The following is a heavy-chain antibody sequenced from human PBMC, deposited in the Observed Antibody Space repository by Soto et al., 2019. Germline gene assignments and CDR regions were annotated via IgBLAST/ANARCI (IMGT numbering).Heavy chain of an antibody. CDR2: INAGNGNT. CDR3: ARVRWAVAGTYYFDY. J-gene: IGHJ4*02. CDR1: GYTFTSYA. V-gene: IGHV1-3*01. D-gene: IGHD6-19*01. Sequence: ASVKVSCKASGYTFTSYAMHWVRQAPGQRLEWMGWINAGNGNTKYSQKFQGRVTITRDTSASTAYMELSSLRSEDTAVYYCARVRWAVAGTYYFDYWGQGTLVTVSS.